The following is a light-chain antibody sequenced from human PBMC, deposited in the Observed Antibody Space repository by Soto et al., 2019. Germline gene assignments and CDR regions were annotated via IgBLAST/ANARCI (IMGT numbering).Light chain of an antibody. CDR3: TSYTSSSTVV. CDR1: SSDIGGYIY. J-gene: IGLJ3*02. Sequence: QSALTQPASVSGSPGQSITISCAGTSSDIGGYIYVSWYQQSPGKAPKLMIFEVSNRPSGVSDRFSGSKSGNTASLTISGLQAEDEADYYCTSYTSSSTVVFGGGTKLTVL. CDR2: EVS. V-gene: IGLV2-14*01.